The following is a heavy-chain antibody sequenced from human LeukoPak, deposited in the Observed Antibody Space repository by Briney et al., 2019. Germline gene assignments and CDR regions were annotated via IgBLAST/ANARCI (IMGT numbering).Heavy chain of an antibody. V-gene: IGHV4-39*07. CDR3: ARDGPRVWGSYRYTYDAFDI. D-gene: IGHD3-16*02. Sequence: PSETLSLTCTVSGGSIGSTTYYWGWIRQPPGKGLEWIGSIFYSGSTYYNPSLKSRVTISVDTSKNQFSLKLSSVTAADTAVYFCARDGPRVWGSYRYTYDAFDIWGQGTMVTVSS. J-gene: IGHJ3*02. CDR1: GGSIGSTTYY. CDR2: IFYSGST.